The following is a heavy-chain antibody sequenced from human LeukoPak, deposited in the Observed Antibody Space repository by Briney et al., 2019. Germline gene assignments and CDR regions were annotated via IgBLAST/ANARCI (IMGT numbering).Heavy chain of an antibody. V-gene: IGHV3-23*01. CDR1: GCTFSNYA. CDR2: ITGCGSGI. CDR3: AKWGDYDVLTGYYVSDY. Sequence: GGSLRLSCAASGCTFSNYAMSWVRQAPGKGLEWVSAITGCGSGIYYAASMKRRFSISRDNSKNTLYLQINSLRAEDTAVYYCAKWGDYDVLTGYYVSDYWGQGTLVTVSS. D-gene: IGHD3-9*01. J-gene: IGHJ4*02.